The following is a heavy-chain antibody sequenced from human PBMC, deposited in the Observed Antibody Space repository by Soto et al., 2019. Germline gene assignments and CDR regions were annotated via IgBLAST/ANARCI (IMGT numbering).Heavy chain of an antibody. Sequence: PSETLSLTCAVAGGSIGGGGYSWSWIRQPPGKGLEWIGTIYYSGSTYYNPSLKSRVTISVDTSKNQFSLKLSSVTAADTAVYYFARQFSVKGDHGRYFAFWGKGTLVPVSS. J-gene: IGHJ4*02. CDR1: GGSIGGGGYS. V-gene: IGHV4-39*01. CDR3: ARQFSVKGDHGRYFAF. CDR2: IYYSGST. D-gene: IGHD2-21*02.